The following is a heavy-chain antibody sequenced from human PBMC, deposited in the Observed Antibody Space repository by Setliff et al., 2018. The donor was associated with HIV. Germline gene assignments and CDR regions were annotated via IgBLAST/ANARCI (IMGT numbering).Heavy chain of an antibody. CDR1: GGSISSGDYY. D-gene: IGHD3-10*01. CDR3: ARETNASGSLTAYWYFDL. CDR2: IYNSGST. J-gene: IGHJ2*01. Sequence: SETLSLTCTVSGGSISSGDYYWTWIRQPPGKGLEWIGYIYNSGSTYYEPSLRGRVTILIDRSKNQFSLKLNSVTAADTAVYYCARETNASGSLTAYWYFDLWGRGTLVTVSS. V-gene: IGHV4-30-4*08.